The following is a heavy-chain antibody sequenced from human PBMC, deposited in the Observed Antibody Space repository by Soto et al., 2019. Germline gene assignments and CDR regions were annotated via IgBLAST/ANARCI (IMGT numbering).Heavy chain of an antibody. D-gene: IGHD3-16*01. V-gene: IGHV3-23*01. CDR1: TLTTSDYS. Sequence: SPACFPSTLTTSDYSIGCVRPAAGKGLVWVSLIDGGWQSTAYADSVKSRFTNTRDYSKNTLFLKMNSVRSEDTAIYNCAKHRVVAYDLEPCYYHSGMDVWGQGTTVTVSS. J-gene: IGHJ6*02. CDR3: AKHRVVAYDLEPCYYHSGMDV. CDR2: IDGGWQST.